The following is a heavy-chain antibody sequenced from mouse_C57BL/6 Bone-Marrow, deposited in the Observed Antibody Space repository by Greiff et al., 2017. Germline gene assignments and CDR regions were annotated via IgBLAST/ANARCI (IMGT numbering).Heavy chain of an antibody. CDR3: ARQATTVVGGYFDV. CDR2: ISSGSSTI. J-gene: IGHJ1*03. V-gene: IGHV5-17*01. D-gene: IGHD1-1*01. CDR1: GFTFSDYG. Sequence: EVQLVESGGGLVQPGGSLKLSCAASGFTFSDYGMHWVRQAPEKGLEWVAYISSGSSTISSADTVTGRFTISRANAKNTLFLQMTSLRSEDTAMYYGARQATTVVGGYFDVWGTGTTVTVSS.